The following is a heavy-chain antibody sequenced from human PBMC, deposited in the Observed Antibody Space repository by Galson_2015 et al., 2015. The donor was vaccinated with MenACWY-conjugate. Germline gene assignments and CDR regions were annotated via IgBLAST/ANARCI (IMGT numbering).Heavy chain of an antibody. D-gene: IGHD3-3*01. Sequence: SLRLSCAASGFSFTTYAMSWVRQSPGKGLEWVSAINGGGHTTYYADSVKGRFTISRDNPKDTLYLQMNNLRADDTAVYYCAKVSTSILKLFVASWVQRTLLTVAS. CDR2: INGGGHTT. CDR1: GFSFTTYA. J-gene: IGHJ5*01. CDR3: AKVSTSILKLFVAS. V-gene: IGHV3-23*01.